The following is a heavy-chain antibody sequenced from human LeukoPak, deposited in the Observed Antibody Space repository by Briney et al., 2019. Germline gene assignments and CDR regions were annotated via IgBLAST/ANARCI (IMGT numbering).Heavy chain of an antibody. D-gene: IGHD6-6*01. J-gene: IGHJ5*02. CDR2: INHSGST. CDR1: GGSFSGYY. V-gene: IGHV4-34*01. CDR3: ARVPAGIAARFNWLDP. Sequence: SETLSLTCAVYGGSFSGYYWSWIRQPPGKGLEWIGEINHSGSTNYNPSLKSRVTISVDTSKNQFSLKLSSVTAADTAVYYCARVPAGIAARFNWLDPWGQGTLATVSS.